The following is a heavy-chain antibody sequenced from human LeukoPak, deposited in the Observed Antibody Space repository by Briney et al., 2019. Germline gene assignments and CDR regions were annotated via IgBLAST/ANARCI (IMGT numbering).Heavy chain of an antibody. Sequence: GGSLRLSCAASGFTFSSYSMNWVRQAPGKGLEWVSSISSSSSYIYYADSVKGRFTISRDNAKNSLYLQMNSLRAEDTAVNYCARDLQTAGSYGYLWGQGTLVTVSS. J-gene: IGHJ4*02. D-gene: IGHD5-18*01. CDR1: GFTFSSYS. CDR2: ISSSSSYI. CDR3: ARDLQTAGSYGYL. V-gene: IGHV3-21*01.